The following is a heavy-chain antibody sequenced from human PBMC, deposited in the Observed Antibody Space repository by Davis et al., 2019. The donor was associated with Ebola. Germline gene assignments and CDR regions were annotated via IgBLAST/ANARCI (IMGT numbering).Heavy chain of an antibody. V-gene: IGHV3-7*01. J-gene: IGHJ4*02. Sequence: GESLKISCAASGFTFSNAWMSWVRQAPGKGLEWVANIKQDGSEKYYVDSVKGRFTISRDNAKNSLYLQMNSLRPEDTAVYYCARDSDDYCFDYWGQGTLVTVSS. CDR1: GFTFSNAW. CDR3: ARDSDDYCFDY. D-gene: IGHD2-21*02. CDR2: IKQDGSEK.